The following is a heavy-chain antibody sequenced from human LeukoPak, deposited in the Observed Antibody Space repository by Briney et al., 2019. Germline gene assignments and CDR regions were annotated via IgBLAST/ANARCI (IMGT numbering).Heavy chain of an antibody. CDR2: MNPNSGNT. V-gene: IGHV1-8*01. CDR3: ARGRAGSYDY. D-gene: IGHD3-10*01. J-gene: IGHJ4*02. Sequence: INWVRQATGQGLEWMGWMNPNSGNTGYAQKFQGRVTMTRNTSISTAYMELSSLRYEDTAVYYCARGRAGSYDYWGQGTLVTVSS.